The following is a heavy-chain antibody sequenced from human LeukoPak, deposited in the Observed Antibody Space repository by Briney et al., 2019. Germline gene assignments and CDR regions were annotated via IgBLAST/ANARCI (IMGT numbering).Heavy chain of an antibody. J-gene: IGHJ4*02. V-gene: IGHV3-23*01. D-gene: IGHD6-13*01. CDR1: GFTFSSYA. CDR2: ISGSGGST. Sequence: GGSLRLSCAASGFTFSSYAMSWVRQAPGKGLEWVSAISGSGGSTYYADSVKGRFTISRDNSKNTLYLQMNSLRAEDTAVYYCAKDLAPSIAAAGPYPLDYWGQGTLVTVSS. CDR3: AKDLAPSIAAAGPYPLDY.